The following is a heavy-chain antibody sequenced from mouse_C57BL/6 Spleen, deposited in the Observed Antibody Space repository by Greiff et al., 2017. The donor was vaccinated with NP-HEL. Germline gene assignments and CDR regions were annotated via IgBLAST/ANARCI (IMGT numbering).Heavy chain of an antibody. CDR1: GFTFSDYG. CDR2: ISSGSSTI. CDR3: ARDYYGSSYPWFAY. Sequence: EVQLVESGGGLVKPGGSLKLSCAASGFTFSDYGMHWVRQAPEKGLEWVAYISSGSSTIYYADTVKGRFTISRANAKNTMFLQMTSLRSEDTAMYYCARDYYGSSYPWFAYWGQGTLVTVSA. V-gene: IGHV5-17*01. J-gene: IGHJ3*01. D-gene: IGHD1-1*01.